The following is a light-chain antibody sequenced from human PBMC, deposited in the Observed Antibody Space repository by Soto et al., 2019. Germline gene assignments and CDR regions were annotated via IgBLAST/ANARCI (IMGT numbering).Light chain of an antibody. CDR2: YDD. J-gene: IGLJ2*01. CDR1: SSNIGNNA. Sequence: QSVLTQPPSVSEAPRQRVTISCSGSSSNIGNNAVNWYQQLPGKAPKLLIYYDDLLPSGVSDRFSGSKSGTSASLAISGLQSADEADYYCAAWDHSLNGVVFGGGTKVTVL. V-gene: IGLV1-36*01. CDR3: AAWDHSLNGVV.